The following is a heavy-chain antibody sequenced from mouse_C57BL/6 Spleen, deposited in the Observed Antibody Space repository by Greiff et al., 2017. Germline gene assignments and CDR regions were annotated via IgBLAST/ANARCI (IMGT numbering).Heavy chain of an antibody. Sequence: VQLQQPGAELVRPGSSVKLSCKASGYTFTSYWMHWVKQRPIQGLEWIGNIDPSDSETHYNQKFKDKATLTVDKSSSTAYMQLSSLTSEDSAVYYCARGGIENYYFDYRGQGTTLTFSS. V-gene: IGHV1-52*01. CDR1: GYTFTSYW. CDR2: IDPSDSET. J-gene: IGHJ2*01. CDR3: ARGGIENYYFDY. D-gene: IGHD5-2*01.